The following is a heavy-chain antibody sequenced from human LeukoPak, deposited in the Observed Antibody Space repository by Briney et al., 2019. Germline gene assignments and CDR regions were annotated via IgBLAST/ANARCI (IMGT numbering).Heavy chain of an antibody. CDR2: IKPDGSST. J-gene: IGHJ4*02. CDR3: AKAPVTTCRGAFCYPFDY. V-gene: IGHV3-74*01. D-gene: IGHD2-15*01. Sequence: GGSLRLACATSVLTFSSYWMVWVRQAPGKGLAWVSYIKPDGSSTNYADSVKGRFTISRDNAKNSLYLQMNRLRPEDAAVYYCAKAPVTTCRGAFCYPFDYWGLGTLVTVSS. CDR1: VLTFSSYW.